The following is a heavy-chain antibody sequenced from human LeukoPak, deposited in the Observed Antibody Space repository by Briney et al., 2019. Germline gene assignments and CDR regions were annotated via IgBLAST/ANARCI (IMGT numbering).Heavy chain of an antibody. Sequence: SETLSLTCTVSGGSISSYYWSWIRQPPGKGLEWIGSIYYSGSTYYNPSLKSRVTISVDTSKNQFSLKLSSVTAADTAVYYCARVQRITMIVVVITTSEEGTIDYWGQGTLVTVSS. D-gene: IGHD3-22*01. V-gene: IGHV4-59*05. CDR2: IYYSGST. CDR1: GGSISSYY. J-gene: IGHJ4*02. CDR3: ARVQRITMIVVVITTSEEGTIDY.